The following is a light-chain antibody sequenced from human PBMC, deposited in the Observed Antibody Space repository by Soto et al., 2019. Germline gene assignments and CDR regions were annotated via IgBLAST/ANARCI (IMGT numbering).Light chain of an antibody. J-gene: IGLJ3*02. CDR3: TSYTSSITWV. CDR2: EVS. CDR1: SSDVGGYNY. Sequence: QSALTQPASVSGSPGQSITISCTGTSSDVGGYNYVSRYQQHPGKAPKLMIYEVSRRPSGVSNRFSGSKSGNTASLTISGLQAEDEADYYCTSYTSSITWVFGAGTKLTVL. V-gene: IGLV2-14*01.